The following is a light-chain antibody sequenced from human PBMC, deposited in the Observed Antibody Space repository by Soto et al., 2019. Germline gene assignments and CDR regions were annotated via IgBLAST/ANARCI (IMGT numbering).Light chain of an antibody. CDR2: VSS. Sequence: EIVLTQSPGTLSLSPGERATLSCRASQSVSGNYLAWYQQKPRQSPRLLIYVSSDRATGIPDRFSGSGSGTDFTLTITRVEPEDFAVYYCQQDGSSPPYTFGQGTKLEIK. CDR3: QQDGSSPPYT. CDR1: QSVSGNY. J-gene: IGKJ2*01. V-gene: IGKV3-20*01.